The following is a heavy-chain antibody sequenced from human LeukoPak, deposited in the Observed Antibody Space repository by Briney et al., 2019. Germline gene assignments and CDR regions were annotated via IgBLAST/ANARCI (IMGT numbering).Heavy chain of an antibody. V-gene: IGHV4-39*01. D-gene: IGHD6-19*01. Sequence: SDTLSLPCTVSGGSISRSTYYWGWSRQPPGKGLEWIGSIYYGGSTYYNKSLKSRVTISVDTSPNQFSLNLSSVTAADTAVYYCARALPVAGTHWFDYWGQGTLVTVSS. CDR2: IYYGGST. J-gene: IGHJ4*02. CDR3: ARALPVAGTHWFDY. CDR1: GGSISRSTYY.